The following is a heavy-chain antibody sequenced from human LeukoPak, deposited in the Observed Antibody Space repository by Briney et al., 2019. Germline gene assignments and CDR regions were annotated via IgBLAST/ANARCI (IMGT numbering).Heavy chain of an antibody. CDR1: TDSFNDYY. D-gene: IGHD5-24*01. CDR3: ARDGGLQSHFDY. J-gene: IGHJ4*02. Sequence: PSETLSLRCSVFTDSFNDYYWNWVRQPPGKGLEWIGYIYYNGNSNYNPSLKSRVTISVDTSKNELSLKLTSVTAADTAIHFCARDGGLQSHFDYWGQGTLVTVSS. V-gene: IGHV4-59*01. CDR2: IYYNGNS.